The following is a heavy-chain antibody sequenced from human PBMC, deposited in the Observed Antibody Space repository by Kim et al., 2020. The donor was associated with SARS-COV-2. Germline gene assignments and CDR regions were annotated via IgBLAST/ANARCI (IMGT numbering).Heavy chain of an antibody. CDR1: GFTFSNYA. J-gene: IGHJ4*02. CDR2: ISSGGRDT. D-gene: IGHD4-17*01. CDR3: AKVPGAWYFDY. V-gene: IGHV3-23*01. Sequence: GGSLRLSCAASGFTFSNYAMRWVRQAPGKGLEWVSAISSGGRDTYYADSVKGRFTISIDNSKNTLYLQMNSLRAEDTAVYYCAKVPGAWYFDYWGQGTLV.